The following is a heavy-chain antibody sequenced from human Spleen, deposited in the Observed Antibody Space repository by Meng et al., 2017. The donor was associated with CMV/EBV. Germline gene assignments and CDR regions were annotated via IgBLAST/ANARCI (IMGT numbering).Heavy chain of an antibody. CDR3: AAEGSSDYFDY. D-gene: IGHD6-6*01. CDR1: GFTFTTSA. CDR2: IVVGSGNT. V-gene: IGHV1-58*01. Sequence: SVKVSCKVSGFTFTTSAVQWVRQARGQRLEWIGWIVVGSGNTNYAQKFQERVTITRDMSTSTAYMELSSLRSEDTAVYYCAAEGSSDYFDYWGQETLVTVSS. J-gene: IGHJ4*02.